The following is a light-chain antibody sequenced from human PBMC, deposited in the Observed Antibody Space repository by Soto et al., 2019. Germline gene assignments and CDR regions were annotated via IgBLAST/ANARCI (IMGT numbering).Light chain of an antibody. V-gene: IGKV3-15*01. Sequence: EMVMPQSPATLSVSPGERATLSCRASQSVSNNLAWYQQKPGQAPRLLIYGTSTGDSGIPAKFSGSGSGTEFTLVFCCLQSEDFAVYYCQQDTESSPWTFGDGTNVDIK. CDR3: QQDTESSPWT. CDR2: GTS. CDR1: QSVSNN. J-gene: IGKJ1*01.